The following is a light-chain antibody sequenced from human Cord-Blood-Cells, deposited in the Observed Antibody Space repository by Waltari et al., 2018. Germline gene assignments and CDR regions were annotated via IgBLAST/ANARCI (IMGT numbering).Light chain of an antibody. CDR3: CSYAGSSTWV. CDR2: EGS. CDR1: RSDVGCYNL. V-gene: IGLV2-23*01. J-gene: IGLJ3*02. Sequence: QSALTQPASVSGSPGQSITISCTGTRSDVGCYNLVSWYQQHPGKAPKLMIYEGSKRPSGVSNRFSGSKSGNTASLTISGLQAEDEADYYCCSYAGSSTWVFGGGTKLTVL.